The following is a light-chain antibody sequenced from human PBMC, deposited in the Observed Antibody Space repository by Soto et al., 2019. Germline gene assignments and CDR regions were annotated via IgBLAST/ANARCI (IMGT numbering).Light chain of an antibody. CDR2: LGS. Sequence: DIVMTQSPLSLSVTPGEPASISCRSSQSLLYTNGYNFLDWYLQKPGQSPQLLNYLGSNRASGVPDRFSGSGSGTDFTLKISRVEAEDVGIYYCMQALEIPETFGQGTKVESK. V-gene: IGKV2-28*01. CDR3: MQALEIPET. CDR1: QSLLYTNGYNF. J-gene: IGKJ1*01.